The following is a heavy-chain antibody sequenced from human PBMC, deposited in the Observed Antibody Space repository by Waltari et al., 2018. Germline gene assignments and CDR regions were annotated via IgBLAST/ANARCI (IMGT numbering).Heavy chain of an antibody. CDR1: GDSVSNNTAA. J-gene: IGHJ6*02. V-gene: IGHV6-1*01. CDR3: ARDTFRYGPGEGYYYGMDV. CDR2: TYYRSPWFN. D-gene: IGHD7-27*01. Sequence: QVLLQQSGPGLVKPSQTLSLTCAISGDSVSNNTAAWNWIRQSPSRGLEWLGRTYYRSPWFNDYAVSVKGRITFNPDPSKNQFSLQLNSLTPDDTAVYYCARDTFRYGPGEGYYYGMDVWGQGTTVTVSS.